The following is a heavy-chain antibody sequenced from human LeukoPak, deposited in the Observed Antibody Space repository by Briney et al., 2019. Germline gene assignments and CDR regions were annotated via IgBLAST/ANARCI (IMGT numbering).Heavy chain of an antibody. CDR1: GFTFSSFG. CDR2: IWYDASNK. V-gene: IGHV3-33*01. Sequence: PGVSLRLSCAASGFTFSSFGMHWVRQAPGKGLEWVAVIWYDASNKYYADSVKGRFTISRDNSKNTLYLQMNSLRDDDTAVYYCVRGVGVSRFNYLDSWGQGTLVIVSS. D-gene: IGHD6-13*01. CDR3: VRGVGVSRFNYLDS. J-gene: IGHJ4*02.